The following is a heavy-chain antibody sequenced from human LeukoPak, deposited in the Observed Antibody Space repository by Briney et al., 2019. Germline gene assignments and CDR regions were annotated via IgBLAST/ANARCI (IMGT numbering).Heavy chain of an antibody. V-gene: IGHV4-34*01. CDR1: GGSFSGYY. CDR3: ARLSIAVAGRDAFDI. Sequence: SETLTLTCAVYGGSFSGYYWSWIRQPPGKGLEWIGEINHSGSTNYNPSLKSRVTISVATSKNQFSLKLSSVTAADTAVYYCARLSIAVAGRDAFDIWGQGTMVTVSS. J-gene: IGHJ3*02. D-gene: IGHD6-19*01. CDR2: INHSGST.